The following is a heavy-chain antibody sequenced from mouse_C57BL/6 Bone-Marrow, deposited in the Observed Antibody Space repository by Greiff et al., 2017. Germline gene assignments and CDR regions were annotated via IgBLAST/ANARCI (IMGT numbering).Heavy chain of an antibody. D-gene: IGHD1-1*01. V-gene: IGHV2-2*01. CDR2: IWSGGST. Sequence: VQGVESGPGLVQPSQSLSITCTVSGFSLTSYGVHWVRQSPGKGLEWLGVIWSGGSTDYNAAFISRLSISKDNSKSQVFFKMNSLQADDTAIYYCALRGGAYWGQGTLVTVSA. CDR3: ALRGGAY. CDR1: GFSLTSYG. J-gene: IGHJ3*01.